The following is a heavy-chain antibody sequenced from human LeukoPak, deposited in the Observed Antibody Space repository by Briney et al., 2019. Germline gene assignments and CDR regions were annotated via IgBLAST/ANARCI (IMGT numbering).Heavy chain of an antibody. CDR2: MHISEST. J-gene: IGHJ6*03. CDR3: ARHSAYGSGTLRYFYNHMDV. CDR1: GFTFSNYA. V-gene: IGHV4-4*09. Sequence: GSLRLSCAASGFTFSNYAMIWVRQPPGKGLEWIGYMHISESTNYNPSLTSRVTVSVDTSKNQFSLKMTSVTAADTAVYYCARHSAYGSGTLRYFYNHMDVWGKGTTVTVSS. D-gene: IGHD3-10*01.